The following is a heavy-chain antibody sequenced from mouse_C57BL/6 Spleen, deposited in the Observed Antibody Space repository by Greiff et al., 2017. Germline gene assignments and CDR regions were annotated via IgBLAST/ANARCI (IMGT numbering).Heavy chain of an antibody. Sequence: EVQLQQSGPELVKPGASVKISCKASGYTFTDYYMNWVKQSHGKSLEWIGDINPNNGGTSYNQKFKGKATLTVDKSSSTAYMELRSLTSEDSAVYYCARSGLDYGSRFAYWGQGTLVTVSA. J-gene: IGHJ3*01. CDR3: ARSGLDYGSRFAY. CDR2: INPNNGGT. CDR1: GYTFTDYY. D-gene: IGHD1-1*01. V-gene: IGHV1-26*01.